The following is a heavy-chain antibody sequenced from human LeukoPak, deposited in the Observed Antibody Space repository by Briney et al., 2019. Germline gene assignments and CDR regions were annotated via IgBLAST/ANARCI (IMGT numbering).Heavy chain of an antibody. V-gene: IGHV3-23*01. D-gene: IGHD3-10*02. CDR1: GFTFNSYA. CDR2: ISGSGRST. Sequence: GGSLRLSCPASGFTFNSYAMSWVRQAPGKGLEWVSAISGSGRSTYYADSVKGRFTISRDNSKNTLYLQMNSLRAEDTAVYYCARGLRSGSYYNLEAGFDYWGQGTLVTVSS. J-gene: IGHJ4*02. CDR3: ARGLRSGSYYNLEAGFDY.